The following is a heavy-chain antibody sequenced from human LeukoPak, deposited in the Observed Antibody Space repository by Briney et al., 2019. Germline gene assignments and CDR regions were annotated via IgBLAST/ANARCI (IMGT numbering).Heavy chain of an antibody. V-gene: IGHV4-39*07. D-gene: IGHD3-22*01. Sequence: PSETLSLTCTVSGGSISSSSYYWGWIRQPPWKGLEWIGSIYYSGSTYYNPSLKSRVTISVDTSKNQFSLKLSSVTAADTAVYYCARDMVGFYDSSGYYFDYWGQGTLVTVSS. CDR2: IYYSGST. CDR1: GGSISSSSYY. J-gene: IGHJ4*02. CDR3: ARDMVGFYDSSGYYFDY.